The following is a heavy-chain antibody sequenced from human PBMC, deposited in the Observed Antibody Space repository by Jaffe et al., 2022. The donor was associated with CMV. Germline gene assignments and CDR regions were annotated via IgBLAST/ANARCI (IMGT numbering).Heavy chain of an antibody. J-gene: IGHJ6*03. D-gene: IGHD6-19*01. CDR2: IYGGGST. CDR1: GFTVSNNF. CDR3: ARDQSVSRYTSGWYQYYYYMDV. Sequence: EVQVVESGGGLVQPGGSLRLSCAASGFTVSNNFMSWVRQAPGKGLEWVSVIYGGGSTYYADSVKGRFTISRDNSENTLYLQMNSLRAEDTAVYYCARDQSVSRYTSGWYQYYYYMDVWGKGTTVTVSS. V-gene: IGHV3-66*01.